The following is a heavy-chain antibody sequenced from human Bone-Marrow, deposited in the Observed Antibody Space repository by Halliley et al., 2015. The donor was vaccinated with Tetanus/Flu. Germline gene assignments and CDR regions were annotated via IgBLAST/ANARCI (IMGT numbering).Heavy chain of an antibody. V-gene: IGHV4-4*02. CDR3: ARHLGTRGTRGFDY. D-gene: IGHD2-15*01. CDR1: GASTSSNW. Sequence: SLRLSCAVSGASTSSNWWSWVRQSPGNGLEWIGETYHSGSTNYNPSLKSRVIISLDTSKNQFSLNLNSVTAADTAVYYCARHLGTRGTRGFDYWGQGTQVTVSS. CDR2: TYHSGST. J-gene: IGHJ4*02.